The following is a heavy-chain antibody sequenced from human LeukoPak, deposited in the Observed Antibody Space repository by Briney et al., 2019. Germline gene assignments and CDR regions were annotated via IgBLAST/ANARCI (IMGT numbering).Heavy chain of an antibody. J-gene: IGHJ4*02. CDR1: GITLSNYG. CDR2: ISDSGGNT. Sequence: PGGSLRLSCAVSGITLSNYGMSWVRQAPGKGLEWVAGISDSGGNTKYADSVKGRFTISRDNPKKTLYLQMNSLRAEDTAVYFCAKRGVVIRVILVGFHKEAYYFESWGQGALVTVSS. CDR3: AKRGVVIRVILVGFHKEAYYFES. D-gene: IGHD3/OR15-3a*01. V-gene: IGHV3-23*01.